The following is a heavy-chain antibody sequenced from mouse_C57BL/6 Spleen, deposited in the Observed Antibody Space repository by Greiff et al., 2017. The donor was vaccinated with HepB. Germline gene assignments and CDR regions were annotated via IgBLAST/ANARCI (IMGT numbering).Heavy chain of an antibody. CDR3: AITTVAWYFDV. CDR2: IDPSDSET. CDR1: GYTFTSYW. J-gene: IGHJ1*03. D-gene: IGHD1-1*01. V-gene: IGHV1-52*01. Sequence: VQLQQPGAELVRPGSSVKLSCKASGYTFTSYWMHWVKQRPIQGLEWIGNIDPSDSETHYNQKFKDKATLTVDKSSSTAYMQLSSLTSEDSAVYYCAITTVAWYFDVWGTGTTVTVSS.